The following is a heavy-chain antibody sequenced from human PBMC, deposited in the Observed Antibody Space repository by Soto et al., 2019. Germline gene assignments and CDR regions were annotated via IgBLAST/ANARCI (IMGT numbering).Heavy chain of an antibody. CDR2: IIPILGIA. CDR1: GGTFSSYT. D-gene: IGHD4-17*01. J-gene: IGHJ4*02. V-gene: IGHV1-69*02. CDR3: VTYYGDYL. Sequence: QVQLVQSGAEVKKPGSSVKVSCKASGGTFSSYTISWVRQAPGQGLEWMGRIIPILGIANYAQKVQGRVTITAAKSTSTAYMELSSLRSEDTAVYYCVTYYGDYLWGQGTLFAVSS.